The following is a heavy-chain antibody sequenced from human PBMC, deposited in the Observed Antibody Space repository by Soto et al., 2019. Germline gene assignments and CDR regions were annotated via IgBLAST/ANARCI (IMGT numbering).Heavy chain of an antibody. Sequence: VASVKVSCKAYDFSFTSHGISWVRQAPGQGLEWMGWISLYNGNTNYAQQFQGRVTMTRDTSISTAYMELSRLRSDDTAVYYCARVNVVVVAATREYYFDYWGQGTLVTVSS. D-gene: IGHD2-15*01. V-gene: IGHV1-18*04. J-gene: IGHJ4*02. CDR1: DFSFTSHG. CDR2: ISLYNGNT. CDR3: ARVNVVVVAATREYYFDY.